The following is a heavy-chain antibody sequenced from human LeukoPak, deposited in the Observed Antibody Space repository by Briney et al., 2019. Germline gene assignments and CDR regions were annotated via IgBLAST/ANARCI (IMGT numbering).Heavy chain of an antibody. J-gene: IGHJ5*02. V-gene: IGHV4-34*01. CDR3: ARVCRWLQWGIWFDP. CDR2: INHSGST. D-gene: IGHD5-24*01. Sequence: PSETLSLTCAVYGGSFSGYYWSWIRQPPGKGLEWIGEINHSGSTNYNPSLKSRVTISVDTSKNQFSLKLSSVTAADTAVYYCARVCRWLQWGIWFDPWGQGTLVTVSS. CDR1: GGSFSGYY.